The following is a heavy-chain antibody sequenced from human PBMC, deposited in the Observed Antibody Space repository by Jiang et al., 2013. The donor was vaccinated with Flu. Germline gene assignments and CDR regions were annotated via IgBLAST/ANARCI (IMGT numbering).Heavy chain of an antibody. V-gene: IGHV1-18*01. Sequence: GAEVKKPGASVRVSCKASGYTFTSYGISWVRQAPGQGLEWMGWISAYNGKTDYAQKFQGRATMTTDTSTSTAYMEVRSLRSDDTAVYYCAREGYCSRTRCYKRDDDALDIWGQGTMVTVSS. CDR3: AREGYCSRTRCYKRDDDALDI. D-gene: IGHD2-2*02. CDR1: GYTFTSYG. CDR2: ISAYNGKT. J-gene: IGHJ3*02.